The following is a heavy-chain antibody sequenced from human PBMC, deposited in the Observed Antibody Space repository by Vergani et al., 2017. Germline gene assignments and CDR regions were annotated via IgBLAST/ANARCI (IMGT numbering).Heavy chain of an antibody. J-gene: IGHJ4*02. Sequence: EVQLLESGGNLVQPGGSLRLSCAASGFTFTHFAMTWVRQAPGEGLEWVSGISGSGGFTYYAASVKGRFTISRDNSKNTMFLQMNNLRAGDTAVYYCAKDNVPGYYDSSGYCDYWGQGTLVTVSS. CDR2: ISGSGGFT. D-gene: IGHD3-22*01. CDR1: GFTFTHFA. CDR3: AKDNVPGYYDSSGYCDY. V-gene: IGHV3-23*01.